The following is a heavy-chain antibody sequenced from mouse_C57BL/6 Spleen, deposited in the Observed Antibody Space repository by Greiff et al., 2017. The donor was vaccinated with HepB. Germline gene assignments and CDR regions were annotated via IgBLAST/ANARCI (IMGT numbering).Heavy chain of an antibody. CDR2: INPNNGGT. CDR1: GYTFTDYN. V-gene: IGHV1-18*01. J-gene: IGHJ4*01. Sequence: VQLQQSGPELVKPGASVKIPCKASGYTFTDYNMDWVKQSHGKSLEWIGDINPNNGGTIYNQKFKGKATLTVDKSSSTAYMGLRSLTSEDTAVYYCARYAFITTVVGAMDYWGQGTSVTVSS. CDR3: ARYAFITTVVGAMDY. D-gene: IGHD1-1*01.